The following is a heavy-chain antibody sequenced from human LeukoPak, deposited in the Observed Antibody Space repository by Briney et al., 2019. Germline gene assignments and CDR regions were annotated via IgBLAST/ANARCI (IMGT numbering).Heavy chain of an antibody. CDR2: ISYDGSNK. J-gene: IGHJ4*02. CDR1: GFTFSSYG. D-gene: IGHD6-13*01. V-gene: IGHV3-30*18. Sequence: PGGSLRLSCAASGFTFSSYGMHWVRQAPGKGLEWVAVISYDGSNKYYADSVKGRFTISRDNSKNTLYLQMNSLRAEVTAVYYCAKDLIAAADYFDYWGQGTLVTVSS. CDR3: AKDLIAAADYFDY.